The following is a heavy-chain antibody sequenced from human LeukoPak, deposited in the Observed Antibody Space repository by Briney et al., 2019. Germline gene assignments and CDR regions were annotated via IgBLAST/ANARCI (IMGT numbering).Heavy chain of an antibody. Sequence: SSETLSLTCTVSGGSISSYYLSWIRLPDGKGLEWIGRIYTSGSTNYNPSLKSRVTMSVDTSKNQFSLKLSSVTAADTALYYCARSPIYPAAFDIWGQGTMITVSS. CDR3: ARSPIYPAAFDI. CDR2: IYTSGST. J-gene: IGHJ3*02. CDR1: GGSISSYY. D-gene: IGHD2-2*01. V-gene: IGHV4-4*07.